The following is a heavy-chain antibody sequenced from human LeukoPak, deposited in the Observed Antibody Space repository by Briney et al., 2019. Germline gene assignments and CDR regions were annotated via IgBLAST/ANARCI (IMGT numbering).Heavy chain of an antibody. V-gene: IGHV3-23*01. CDR3: TKGGDSHGNPST. CDR2: IGGGGVPT. Sequence: GGSLRLSCAASGFPFSSYWMAWVRQAPGKGLEWVSSIGGGGVPTIYAESVQGRFTASRDTSKKTVDLQMNSLRAADTATYYCTKGGDSHGNPSTWGERALGIASS. CDR1: GFPFSSYW. D-gene: IGHD2-21*02. J-gene: IGHJ5*02.